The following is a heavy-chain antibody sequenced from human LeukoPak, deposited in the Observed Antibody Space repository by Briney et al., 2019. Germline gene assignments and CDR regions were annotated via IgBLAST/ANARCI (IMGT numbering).Heavy chain of an antibody. Sequence: GGSLRLSCAVSGFTFSSYSMNWVRQAPGKGLEWVSYISSSSSTIYYTDSVKGRFTISRDNAQNSLYLQMNSLRAEDTAVYYCASRPPPSNSWLPLDCWGQGTLVTVSS. CDR2: ISSSSSTI. J-gene: IGHJ4*02. CDR1: GFTFSSYS. V-gene: IGHV3-48*01. D-gene: IGHD6-13*01. CDR3: ASRPPPSNSWLPLDC.